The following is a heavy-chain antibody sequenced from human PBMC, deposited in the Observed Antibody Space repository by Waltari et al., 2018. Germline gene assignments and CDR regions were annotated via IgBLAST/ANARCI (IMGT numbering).Heavy chain of an antibody. V-gene: IGHV3-43D*04. CDR2: ISWDGGST. CDR3: AKETISLGFDY. CDR1: GFTFDDYA. J-gene: IGHJ4*02. Sequence: EVQLVESGGVVVQPGGSLRLSCAASGFTFDDYAMHWVRQAPGKGLGLVSLISWDGGSTYYADSVKVRFTISRDNSKNSLYLQMNSLRAEDTALYYCAKETISLGFDYWGQGTLVTVSS. D-gene: IGHD3-3*01.